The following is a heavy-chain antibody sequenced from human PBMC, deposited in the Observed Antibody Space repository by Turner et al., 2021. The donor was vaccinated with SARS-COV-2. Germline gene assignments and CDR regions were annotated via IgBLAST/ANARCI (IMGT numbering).Heavy chain of an antibody. J-gene: IGHJ5*02. CDR3: ARHDSRITNIIVVPRNWFDP. V-gene: IGHV4-39*01. CDR2: INYSGRT. Sequence: QLQLQESGPGLVKASETLSLTCTVCGASIGSSRNYWGWIRQTPGKGLEWIGSINYSGRTYYKSSLKSRVTISVDTSKNQISLKLSTVTAADTAKYYCARHDSRITNIIVVPRNWFDPWGQGTLVTVSS. D-gene: IGHD3-22*01. CDR1: GASIGSSRNY.